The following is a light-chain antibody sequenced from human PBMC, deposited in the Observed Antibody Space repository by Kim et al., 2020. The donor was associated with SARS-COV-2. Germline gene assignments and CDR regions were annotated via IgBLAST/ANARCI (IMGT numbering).Light chain of an antibody. CDR3: QTYNNDPDT. CDR2: MAS. J-gene: IGKJ2*01. Sequence: DIQMTQSPSTLSASVGDRVTITCRASQSISSWLAWYQQKPGKAPKLLLYMASTLESGVPSRFSGSGSGTEFTLTISSLHPDDSATYYCQTYNNDPDTCGQGTKLEI. CDR1: QSISSW. V-gene: IGKV1-5*03.